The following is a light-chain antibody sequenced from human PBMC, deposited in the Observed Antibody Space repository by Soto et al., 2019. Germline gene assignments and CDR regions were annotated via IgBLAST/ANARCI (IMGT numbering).Light chain of an antibody. V-gene: IGKV1-39*01. J-gene: IGKJ1*01. CDR2: AAS. CDR1: QSISNF. Sequence: DIQMTQSPSSLSASVGARVTITCRAGQSISNFLNWYQQKPGKAPKLLIYAASSLQSGVPSRFSGSGSGTDFTLTISSLQPEDFATYFCQESYSTPPWTFGQGTKVEIK. CDR3: QESYSTPPWT.